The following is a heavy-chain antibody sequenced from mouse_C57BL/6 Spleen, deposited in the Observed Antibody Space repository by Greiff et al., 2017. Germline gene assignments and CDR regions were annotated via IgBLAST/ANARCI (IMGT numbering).Heavy chain of an antibody. CDR3: ARSSYYYGSSYWYFDV. CDR1: GYAFSSYW. Sequence: QVQLQQSGAELVKPGALVKISCKASGYAFSSYWMNWVKQRPGKGLEWIGQIYPGDGDTNYNGKFKGKATLTADKSSSTAYMQLSSLTSEDSAVYFCARSSYYYGSSYWYFDVWGTGTTVTVSS. V-gene: IGHV1-80*01. J-gene: IGHJ1*03. CDR2: IYPGDGDT. D-gene: IGHD1-1*01.